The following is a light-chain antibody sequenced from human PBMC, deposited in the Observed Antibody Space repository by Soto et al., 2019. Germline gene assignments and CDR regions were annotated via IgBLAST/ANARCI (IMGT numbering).Light chain of an antibody. J-gene: IGLJ2*01. CDR1: RSDVGGYNY. CDR3: SSYTSSHTWV. V-gene: IGLV2-14*01. Sequence: QSALTQPASVSGSPGQSITISCTGSRSDVGGYNYVSWYQQHPGKAPQVLIYEVSNRPSGVSNRFSGSKSCNTASLTISGLQADDEADYYCSSYTSSHTWVFGGGTKLTVL. CDR2: EVS.